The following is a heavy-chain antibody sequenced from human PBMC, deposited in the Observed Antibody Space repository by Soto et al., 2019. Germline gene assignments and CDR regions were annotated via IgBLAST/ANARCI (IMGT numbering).Heavy chain of an antibody. J-gene: IGHJ4*02. CDR2: IYYSGST. V-gene: IGHV4-59*08. Sequence: SETLSLTCTVSGGSISSYYWSWIRQPPGKGLEWIGYIYYSGSTNYNPSLKSRVTISVDTSKNQFSLKLSSVTAADTAVYYCARLIAAAGTVTFDYWGQGTLVTVS. CDR1: GGSISSYY. D-gene: IGHD6-13*01. CDR3: ARLIAAAGTVTFDY.